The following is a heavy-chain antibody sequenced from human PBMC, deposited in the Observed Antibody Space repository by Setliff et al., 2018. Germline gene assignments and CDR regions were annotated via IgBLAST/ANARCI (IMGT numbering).Heavy chain of an antibody. CDR2: ISPYNGDA. D-gene: IGHD2-15*01. J-gene: IGHJ4*02. CDR3: TRGRGPRVVVAVPLDF. CDR1: GYTFNTFG. Sequence: ASVKVSCKTSGYTFNTFGISWVRQVPGQGFEWMGWISPYNGDADYAQKFQGRVTLTTDTSTGTAYMELRALSSDDTAIYYCTRGRGPRVVVAVPLDFWGQGTLVTVSS. V-gene: IGHV1-18*01.